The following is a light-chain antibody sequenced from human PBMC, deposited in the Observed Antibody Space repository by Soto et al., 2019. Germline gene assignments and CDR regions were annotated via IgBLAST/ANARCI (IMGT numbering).Light chain of an antibody. CDR1: S. J-gene: IGLJ1*01. CDR3: SSYGYDTTFV. CDR2: TDD. V-gene: IGLV2-23*01. Sequence: QPASVSGSPGQAITISCTGTSVSWYQHYPGEAPKLIIYTDDKRPPGVSNRFSGSRSSNTASLTISGLQAEDEADYYCSSYGYDTTFVFGSGTKVTVL.